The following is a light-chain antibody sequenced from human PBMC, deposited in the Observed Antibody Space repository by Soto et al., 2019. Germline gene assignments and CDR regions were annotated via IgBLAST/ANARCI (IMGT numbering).Light chain of an antibody. CDR1: SSDVGGYNY. CDR2: DVS. V-gene: IGLV2-14*03. CDR3: SSYTSSITVV. Sequence: QSALTQPASVSGSPGQSITISCTGTSSDVGGYNYVSWHQQHPGKVPKLMIYDVSHRPSGVSNRFSGSKSGNTASLTSSGLQAEDEADYYCSSYTSSITVVFGGGTKLTVL. J-gene: IGLJ2*01.